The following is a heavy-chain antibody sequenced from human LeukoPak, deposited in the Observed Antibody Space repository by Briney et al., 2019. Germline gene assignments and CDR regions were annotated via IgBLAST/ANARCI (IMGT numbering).Heavy chain of an antibody. CDR1: GFTFSSYA. Sequence: GGSLRLSCAASGFTFSSYAMSWVRQAPGKGLEWVGRIKSKTDGGTTDYAAPVKGRFTISRDDSKNTLYLQMNSLKTEDTAVYYCTTDGRWELLPFDYWGQGTLVTVSS. J-gene: IGHJ4*02. D-gene: IGHD1-26*01. CDR3: TTDGRWELLPFDY. V-gene: IGHV3-15*01. CDR2: IKSKTDGGTT.